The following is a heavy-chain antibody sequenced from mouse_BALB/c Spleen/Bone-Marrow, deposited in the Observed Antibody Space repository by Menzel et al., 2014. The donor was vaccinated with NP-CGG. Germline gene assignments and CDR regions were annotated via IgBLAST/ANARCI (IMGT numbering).Heavy chain of an antibody. CDR1: GFNIKDTY. CDR3: ANYYYGSSLFAY. J-gene: IGHJ3*01. V-gene: IGHV14-3*02. CDR2: IDPANGNT. D-gene: IGHD1-1*01. Sequence: VQLQQSGAELVKPGASVKLSCTASGFNIKDTYMHWVEQRPEQGLEWIGRIDPANGNTKYDSKFQGKATITADTSSNTAYLQLSSLTSEDTAVYYCANYYYGSSLFAYWGQGTLVTVSA.